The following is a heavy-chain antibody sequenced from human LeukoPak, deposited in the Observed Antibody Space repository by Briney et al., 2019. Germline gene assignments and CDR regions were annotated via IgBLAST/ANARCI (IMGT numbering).Heavy chain of an antibody. Sequence: GASVKVSCKASGGTFSSYAISWVRQAPGQGLEWMGGIIPIFGTANYAQKFQGRVTITADESTSTAYMELSSLRSEDPAVYYCARAGEQGPSAEYFQHWGQGTLVTVSS. D-gene: IGHD6-13*01. CDR3: ARAGEQGPSAEYFQH. V-gene: IGHV1-69*13. CDR1: GGTFSSYA. CDR2: IIPIFGTA. J-gene: IGHJ1*01.